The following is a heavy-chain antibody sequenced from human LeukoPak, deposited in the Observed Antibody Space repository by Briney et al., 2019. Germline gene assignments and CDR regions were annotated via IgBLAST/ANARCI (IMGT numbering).Heavy chain of an antibody. Sequence: GSLRLSCAASGFTFSNAWMSWVRQAPGKGLEWVGRIKSKTDGGTTDYAAPVKGRFTISRDDSKNTLYLQMNSLKTEDTAVYYCTTANSGWYGFYFDYWGQGTLVTVSS. J-gene: IGHJ4*02. D-gene: IGHD6-19*01. CDR2: IKSKTDGGTT. CDR1: GFTFSNAW. CDR3: TTANSGWYGFYFDY. V-gene: IGHV3-15*01.